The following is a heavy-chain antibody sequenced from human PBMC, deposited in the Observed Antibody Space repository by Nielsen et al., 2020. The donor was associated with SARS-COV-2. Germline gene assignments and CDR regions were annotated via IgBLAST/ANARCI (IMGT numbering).Heavy chain of an antibody. Sequence: GESLKISCAASGFSFSSHWMSWVRQAPGKGLEWVSYISPDSDTTYYADSVKGRFTISRDNGENSLYLQMNSLGADDTALYYCARGELLERNECFDMWGQGTMVTVSS. CDR1: GFSFSSHW. J-gene: IGHJ3*02. D-gene: IGHD1-26*01. CDR2: ISPDSDTT. CDR3: ARGELLERNECFDM. V-gene: IGHV3-48*04.